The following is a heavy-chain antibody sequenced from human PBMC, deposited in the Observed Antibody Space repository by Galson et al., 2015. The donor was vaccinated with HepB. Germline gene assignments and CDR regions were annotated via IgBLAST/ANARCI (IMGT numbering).Heavy chain of an antibody. CDR2: INWNGGLT. V-gene: IGHV3-20*04. D-gene: IGHD6-19*01. J-gene: IGHJ4*01. CDR1: GFNFDVFG. CDR3: ARNEGDVPGWYYLDS. Sequence: SLRLSCAASGFNFDVFGMSWVRQRPGKGLESVSDINWNGGLTRYGDSVQGRFTISRDNAKNTLYLQMNSLRAEDTTFYFCARNEGDVPGWYYLDSWGRGTLVTGSS.